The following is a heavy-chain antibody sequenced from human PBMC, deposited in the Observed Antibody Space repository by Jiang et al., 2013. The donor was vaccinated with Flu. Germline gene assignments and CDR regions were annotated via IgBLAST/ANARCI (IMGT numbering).Heavy chain of an antibody. J-gene: IGHJ4*02. V-gene: IGHV1-18*04. CDR3: ARAYYYDSSGYPTDY. CDR1: GYTFTSYG. D-gene: IGHD3-22*01. CDR2: ISAYNGNT. Sequence: SGAEVKKPGASVKVSCKASGYTFTSYGISWVRQAPGQGLEWMGWISAYNGNTNYAQKLQGRVTMTTDTSTSTAYMELRSLRSDDTAVYYCARAYYYDSSGYPTDYWGQGTLVTVSS.